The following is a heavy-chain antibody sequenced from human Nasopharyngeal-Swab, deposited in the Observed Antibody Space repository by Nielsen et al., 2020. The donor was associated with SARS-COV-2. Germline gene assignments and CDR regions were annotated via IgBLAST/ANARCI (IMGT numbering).Heavy chain of an antibody. CDR3: ASNTGPDYYYYYGMDV. CDR2: ISSSSSYI. CDR1: GFIFSSYS. J-gene: IGHJ6*02. V-gene: IGHV3-21*01. Sequence: GESLKIFCAASGFIFSSYSMNWVRQAPGKGLEWVLSISSSSSYIYYADSVHGRFTISRDNAKNSLYLQMNSLKAEDTAVYYCASNTGPDYYYYYGMDVWGQGKTVTVSS. D-gene: IGHD1-1*01.